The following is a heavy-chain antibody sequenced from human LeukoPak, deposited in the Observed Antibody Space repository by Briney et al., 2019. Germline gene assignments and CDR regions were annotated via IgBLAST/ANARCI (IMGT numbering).Heavy chain of an antibody. V-gene: IGHV4-61*02. CDR2: IYTSGTT. D-gene: IGHD3-22*01. CDR3: AREYYDSNKAPAFDI. J-gene: IGHJ3*02. Sequence: SETLSLTCTVSGGAISSGSHYWSWIRQSAGKGLEWIGRIYTSGTTNSNPSLKSRVTISVDTSKNQFSLKLSSVTAADTAVYYCAREYYDSNKAPAFDIWGQGTTVTVSS. CDR1: GGAISSGSHY.